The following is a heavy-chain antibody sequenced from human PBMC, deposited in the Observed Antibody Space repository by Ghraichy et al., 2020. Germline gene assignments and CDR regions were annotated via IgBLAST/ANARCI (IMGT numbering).Heavy chain of an antibody. CDR2: IIPILGIA. J-gene: IGHJ6*02. Sequence: SVKVSCKASGGTFSSYAISWVRQAPGQGLEWMGRIIPILGIANYAQKFQGRVTITADKSTSTAYMELSSLRSEDTAVYYCARGVATTPGYYYYGMDVWGQGTTVTVSS. CDR1: GGTFSSYA. CDR3: ARGVATTPGYYYYGMDV. V-gene: IGHV1-69*04. D-gene: IGHD5-12*01.